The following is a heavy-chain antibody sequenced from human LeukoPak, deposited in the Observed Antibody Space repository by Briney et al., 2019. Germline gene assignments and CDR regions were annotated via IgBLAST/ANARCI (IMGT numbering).Heavy chain of an antibody. Sequence: SETLSLTCTVSGGSFSSYYWSWIRQPPGKGLERIGEVHKSGSTNYYPSLQSRVTISIDKSKNQIALELTSVTAADTAVYYCAKEIVGAPTPGAYWGQGTLVAVSS. J-gene: IGHJ4*02. CDR3: AKEIVGAPTPGAY. CDR2: VHKSGST. D-gene: IGHD1-26*01. CDR1: GGSFSSYY. V-gene: IGHV4-59*12.